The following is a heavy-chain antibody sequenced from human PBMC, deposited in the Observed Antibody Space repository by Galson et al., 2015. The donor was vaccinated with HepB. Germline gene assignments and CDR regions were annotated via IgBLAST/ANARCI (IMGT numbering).Heavy chain of an antibody. D-gene: IGHD3-10*01. Sequence: SLRLSCAASGFTFSSYSMNWVRQAPGKGLEWVSSISSSSSYIYYADSVKGRFTISRDNAKNSLYLQMNSLRAEDTAVYYCAREGRLGLLWFGESTHDAFDIWGQGTMVTVSS. CDR3: AREGRLGLLWFGESTHDAFDI. CDR1: GFTFSSYS. V-gene: IGHV3-21*01. J-gene: IGHJ3*02. CDR2: ISSSSSYI.